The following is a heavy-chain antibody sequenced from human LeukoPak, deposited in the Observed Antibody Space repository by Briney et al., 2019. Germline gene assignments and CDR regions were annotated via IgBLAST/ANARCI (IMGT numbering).Heavy chain of an antibody. Sequence: GSLRLSCAASESTFRNARMTGVRQAPGRGREWVGRIKSKTDGGTIDYAAPAKGRFTISRDDSKNTLYLQMNSLKTEDAAVYYCFTYILFGWRHYWGQGTLVTVSS. CDR3: FTYILFGWRHY. CDR2: IKSKTDGGTI. CDR1: ESTFRNAR. V-gene: IGHV3-15*01. J-gene: IGHJ4*02. D-gene: IGHD2-8*02.